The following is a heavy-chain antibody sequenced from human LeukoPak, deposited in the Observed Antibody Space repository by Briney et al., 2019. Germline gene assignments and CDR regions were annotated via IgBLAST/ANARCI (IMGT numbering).Heavy chain of an antibody. CDR1: GSTFTGYY. D-gene: IGHD3-22*01. CDR3: AREMYYYDSSGYYPSDY. J-gene: IGHJ4*02. Sequence: ASVKVSCKASGSTFTGYYMHWVRQAPGQGLEWMGRINPNSGGTNYAQKFQGRVTMTRDTSISTAYMELSRLRSDDTAVYYCAREMYYYDSSGYYPSDYWGQGTLVTVSS. CDR2: INPNSGGT. V-gene: IGHV1-2*06.